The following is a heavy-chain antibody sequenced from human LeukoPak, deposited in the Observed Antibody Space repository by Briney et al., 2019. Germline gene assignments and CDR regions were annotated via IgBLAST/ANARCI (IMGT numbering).Heavy chain of an antibody. CDR3: AAEDDFLTGYYDFDY. CDR2: IVIANGNT. CDR1: GFAFARSG. D-gene: IGHD3-9*01. J-gene: IGHJ4*02. V-gene: IGHV1-58*01. Sequence: SVKVSCKASGFAFARSGVQWVRQARGQHPEWIGWIVIANGNTNYAQKFQERLTITRDMSTSTAYMELSSLRSEDTAVYYCAAEDDFLTGYYDFDYWGQGTVVTVSS.